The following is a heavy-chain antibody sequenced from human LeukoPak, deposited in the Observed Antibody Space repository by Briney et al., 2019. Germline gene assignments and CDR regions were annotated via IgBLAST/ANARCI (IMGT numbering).Heavy chain of an antibody. CDR1: GFTVSSNY. CDR3: VRDLAPLKSSDSSY. CDR2: IYSGGST. V-gene: IGHV3-53*01. J-gene: IGHJ4*02. D-gene: IGHD3-22*01. Sequence: GGSLRLSCAASGFTVSSNYMSWVRQAPGKGLEWVSVIYSGGSTYYADSVKGRFTISRDNSKNTLYLQMNSLRAEDTAVYYCVRDLAPLKSSDSSYWGQGTLVTVPS.